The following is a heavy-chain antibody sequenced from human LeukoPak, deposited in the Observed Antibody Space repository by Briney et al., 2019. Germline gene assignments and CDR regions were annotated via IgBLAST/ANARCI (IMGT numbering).Heavy chain of an antibody. D-gene: IGHD2-15*01. Sequence: SETLSLTCTVSGGSISNSDYYWGWIRQPPGKGLEWLGSIYYTGSTSYNPFLQSRVTVSLDTSKNQFSLRLSSVTAADTAVYYCARDPLVAASLYYFDYWGQGTLVTVSS. V-gene: IGHV4-39*07. CDR3: ARDPLVAASLYYFDY. J-gene: IGHJ4*02. CDR1: GGSISNSDYY. CDR2: IYYTGST.